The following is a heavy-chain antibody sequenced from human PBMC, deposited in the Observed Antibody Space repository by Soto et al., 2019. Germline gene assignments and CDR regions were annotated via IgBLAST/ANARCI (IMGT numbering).Heavy chain of an antibody. CDR2: IYHSGST. J-gene: IGHJ4*02. CDR3: ARALGWGYYDSSGYYFDY. CDR1: GYSISSGYY. D-gene: IGHD3-22*01. V-gene: IGHV4-38-2*01. Sequence: SETLSLTCAGSGYSISSGYYWGWIRQPPGKGLEWIGSIYHSGSTYYNPSLKSRVTISVDTSKNQFSLKLSSVTAADTAVYYCARALGWGYYDSSGYYFDYWGQGTLVTVSS.